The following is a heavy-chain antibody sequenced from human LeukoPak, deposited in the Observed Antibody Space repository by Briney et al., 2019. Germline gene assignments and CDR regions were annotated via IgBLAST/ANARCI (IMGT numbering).Heavy chain of an antibody. J-gene: IGHJ4*02. Sequence: PGGSLRLSCAASGFTFSSYSMNWVRHPPGTGLVWVSRINSDGSRRIFADSVKGRFTISRDNAKNTLYLEMNSLRTEDTAVYFCARGDRTGYFFDNWGQGTLVTVSS. V-gene: IGHV3-74*01. CDR2: INSDGSRR. CDR3: ARGDRTGYFFDN. D-gene: IGHD3-9*01. CDR1: GFTFSSYS.